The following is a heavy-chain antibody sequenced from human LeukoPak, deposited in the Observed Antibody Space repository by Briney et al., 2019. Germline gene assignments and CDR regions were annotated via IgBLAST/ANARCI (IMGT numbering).Heavy chain of an antibody. CDR1: GGSIISYY. Sequence: SETLSPTCTVSGGSIISYYWSWIRQPPGKGLEWIGYIYYSGSTHYNPSLKSRVTISVDTSKNQFSLKLSSVTAADTAVYYCARDIGYCSGGSCSKSYYYYGMDVWGQGTTVTVSS. CDR2: IYYSGST. CDR3: ARDIGYCSGGSCSKSYYYYGMDV. J-gene: IGHJ6*02. V-gene: IGHV4-59*12. D-gene: IGHD2-15*01.